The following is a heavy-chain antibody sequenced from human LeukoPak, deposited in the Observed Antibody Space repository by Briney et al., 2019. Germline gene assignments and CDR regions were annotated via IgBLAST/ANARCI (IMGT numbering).Heavy chain of an antibody. CDR2: IYYSGST. J-gene: IGHJ1*01. V-gene: IGHV4-59*01. Sequence: SETLSLTCTVSGGSISSYYWSWIRQPPGKGLEWIGYIYYSGSTNYNPSLKGRVTISVDTSKNQFSLKLSSVTAADTAVYYCARDLGYGEGYFQHWGQGTLVTVSS. D-gene: IGHD4-17*01. CDR3: ARDLGYGEGYFQH. CDR1: GGSISSYY.